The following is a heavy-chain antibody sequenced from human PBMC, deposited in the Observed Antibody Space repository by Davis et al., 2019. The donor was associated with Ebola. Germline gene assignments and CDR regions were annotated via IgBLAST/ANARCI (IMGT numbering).Heavy chain of an antibody. CDR2: IYYSGST. J-gene: IGHJ3*02. CDR3: ARQEDAFDI. CDR1: GGSFSSYY. Sequence: MPSETLSLTCAVYGGSFSSYYWGWIRQPPGKGLEWFGSIYYSGSTYYNPSLKSRVTISVDTSKNQFSLKLSSVTAADTAVYYCARQEDAFDIWGQGTMVTVSS. V-gene: IGHV4-39*01.